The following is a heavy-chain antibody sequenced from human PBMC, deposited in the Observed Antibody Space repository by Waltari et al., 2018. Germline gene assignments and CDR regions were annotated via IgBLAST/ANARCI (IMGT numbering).Heavy chain of an antibody. CDR2: VSGYNGNK. CDR1: GYTFTNYG. D-gene: IGHD3-10*01. J-gene: IGHJ4*02. V-gene: IGHV1-18*04. CDR3: ARGGFGGGVFDY. Sequence: QVHLVQSGGEVEKPGASVKVSCKASGYTFTNYGFSWVRQAPGQRPGWLGWVSGYNGNKKYAEKLEGRVNMTTDTSRGTAYMELRGLRADDTAVYYCARGGFGGGVFDYWGQGTVVTVSS.